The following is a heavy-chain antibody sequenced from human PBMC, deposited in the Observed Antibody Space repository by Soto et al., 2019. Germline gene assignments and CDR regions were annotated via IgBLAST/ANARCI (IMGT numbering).Heavy chain of an antibody. J-gene: IGHJ6*02. CDR2: IVVGSGNT. CDR3: ASLRCSGGRQGRLDGIDV. D-gene: IGHD2-15*01. V-gene: IGHV1-58*01. Sequence: ASVKVSCKASGFTFTSSAVQWVRQARGQRLEWIGWIVVGSGNTNYAQKFQERVTITRDMSTSTAYMELSSLRSEDTAVYYCASLRCSGGRQGRLDGIDVWSQGTTVTGS. CDR1: GFTFTSSA.